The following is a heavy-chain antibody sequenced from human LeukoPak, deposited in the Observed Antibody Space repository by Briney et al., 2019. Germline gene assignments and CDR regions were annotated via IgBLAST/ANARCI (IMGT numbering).Heavy chain of an antibody. V-gene: IGHV4-59*01. J-gene: IGHJ4*02. D-gene: IGHD2-15*01. CDR1: GGSISSYY. CDR3: ARHSQRAGLDFDY. Sequence: SETLSLTCTVSGGSISSYYWSWIRQPPGKGLEWIGYIYYSGSTNYNPSLKSRVTISVDTSKNQFSLKLSSVTAADTAVYYCARHSQRAGLDFDYWGQGTLVTVSS. CDR2: IYYSGST.